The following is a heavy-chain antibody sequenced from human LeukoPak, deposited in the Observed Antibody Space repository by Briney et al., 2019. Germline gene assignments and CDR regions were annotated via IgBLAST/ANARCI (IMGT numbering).Heavy chain of an antibody. Sequence: GGSLRLSCAASGFTFSSYWMTWVRQAPGKGLEWVANIKQDGSEKYYVDSVKGRFTISRDNAKNSLYLQMNSLRAEDTAVYYCARVFRSTRGYYDSSGYYLNDYWGQGTLVTVSS. J-gene: IGHJ4*02. V-gene: IGHV3-7*01. CDR1: GFTFSSYW. D-gene: IGHD3-22*01. CDR2: IKQDGSEK. CDR3: ARVFRSTRGYYDSSGYYLNDY.